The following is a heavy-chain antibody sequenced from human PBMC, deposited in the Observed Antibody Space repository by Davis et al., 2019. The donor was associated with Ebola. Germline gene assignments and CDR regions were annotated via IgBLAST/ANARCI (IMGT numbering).Heavy chain of an antibody. Sequence: SETLSLTCTVSGVSVSSRDYYWGWIRQSPGKGLEWIGSFYYSVATYYNPSLKSRITISADASKNQFSLKLTSVTAADTAVYYCTRRRDDYGDYLDSWGQGTLVTVSS. CDR2: FYYSVAT. CDR1: GVSVSSRDYY. D-gene: IGHD4-17*01. J-gene: IGHJ4*02. V-gene: IGHV4-39*01. CDR3: TRRRDDYGDYLDS.